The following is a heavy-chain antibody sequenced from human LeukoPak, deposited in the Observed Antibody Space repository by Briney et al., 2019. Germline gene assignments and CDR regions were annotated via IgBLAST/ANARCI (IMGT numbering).Heavy chain of an antibody. D-gene: IGHD2-2*01. CDR3: AKSPPIVVVPAAQYYFDY. V-gene: IGHV3-23*01. CDR1: GFTFSSYA. J-gene: IGHJ4*02. CDR2: ISGSGGST. Sequence: GRSLRLSCAASGFTFSSYAMSWVRQAPGKGLEWVSAISGSGGSTYYADSVKGRFTISRDNSKNTLYLQMNSLRAEDTAVYYCAKSPPIVVVPAAQYYFDYWGQGTLVTVSS.